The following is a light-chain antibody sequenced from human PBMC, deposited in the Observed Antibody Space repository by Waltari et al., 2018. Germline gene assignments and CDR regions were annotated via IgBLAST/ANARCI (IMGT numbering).Light chain of an antibody. Sequence: DIVLTQSPATLSLSPGERATLSCRASQSVANYLAWSQQKPGQDPRLLIYDVSNRATDIPARFSGSGFATDFTLTISDLKPEDIAVYYCQQRNKWPVTFGGGTKVEIK. CDR3: QQRNKWPVT. V-gene: IGKV3-11*01. J-gene: IGKJ4*01. CDR2: DVS. CDR1: QSVANY.